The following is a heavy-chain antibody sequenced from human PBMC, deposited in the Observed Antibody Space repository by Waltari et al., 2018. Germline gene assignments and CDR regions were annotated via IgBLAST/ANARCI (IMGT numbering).Heavy chain of an antibody. CDR3: VKGLEVAHS. V-gene: IGHV3-21*02. CDR1: GFLFSGGG. CDR2: ISVSGNFL. Sequence: EVQLVESGGDLVKPGGSLSLSCSTSGFLFSGGGMGWLRQAPGKWLQWVASISVSGNFLYYADSVKGRFTISRDNAKNSVYLQMTSLRVDDTATYYCVKGLEVAHSWGLGTLVTVSS. D-gene: IGHD2-8*02. J-gene: IGHJ5*02.